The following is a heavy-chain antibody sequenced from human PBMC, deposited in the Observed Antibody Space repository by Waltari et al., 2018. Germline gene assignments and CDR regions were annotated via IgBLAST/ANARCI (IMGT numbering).Heavy chain of an antibody. D-gene: IGHD2-2*01. J-gene: IGHJ6*02. V-gene: IGHV4-59*01. Sequence: QVQLQESGPGLVKPSETLSLTCTVSGGSISSYYWSWIRQPPGTGLEWIGYIYYSGSTNYNPSLKSRVTISVDTSKNQFSLKLSSVTAADTAVYYCAICSSTSCPRGYYYGMDVWGQGTTVTVSS. CDR3: AICSSTSCPRGYYYGMDV. CDR2: IYYSGST. CDR1: GGSISSYY.